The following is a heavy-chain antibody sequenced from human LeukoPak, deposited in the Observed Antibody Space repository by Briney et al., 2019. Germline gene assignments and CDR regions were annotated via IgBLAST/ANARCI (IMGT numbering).Heavy chain of an antibody. CDR1: GFNLNSYW. CDR2: INEGGSEK. D-gene: IGHD2/OR15-2a*01. CDR3: TTFYSKLTDY. Sequence: PGGSLRLSCAASGFNLNSYWISWVRQAPGKGLEWLANINEGGSEKYYVDSVKGRFTISRDNAKNSLYLQMNSLRAEDTAVYYCTTFYSKLTDYWGQGTLVTV. J-gene: IGHJ4*02. V-gene: IGHV3-7*05.